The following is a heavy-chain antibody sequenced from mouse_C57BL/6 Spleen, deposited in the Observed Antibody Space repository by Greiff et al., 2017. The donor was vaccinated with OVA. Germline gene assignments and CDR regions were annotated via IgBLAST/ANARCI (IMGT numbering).Heavy chain of an antibody. CDR1: GYTFTSYW. D-gene: IGHD2-2*01. Sequence: VQLQQPGAELVRPGTSVKLSCKASGYTFTSYWMHWVKQRPGQGLEWIGVIDPSDSYTNYNQKFKSKATLTVDTSSSTAYMQRSSMTSEDSAVYYCARWGGYDGGFAYWGQGTLVTVSA. CDR2: IDPSDSYT. V-gene: IGHV1-59*01. CDR3: ARWGGYDGGFAY. J-gene: IGHJ3*01.